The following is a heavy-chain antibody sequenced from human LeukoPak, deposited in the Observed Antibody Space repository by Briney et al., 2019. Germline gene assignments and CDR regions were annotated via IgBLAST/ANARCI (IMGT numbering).Heavy chain of an antibody. J-gene: IGHJ4*02. D-gene: IGHD6-13*01. Sequence: GGSLRLSCAASGFSFTSYAMHWVRQAPGKGLEWVAVISYDGSNKYYADSVKGRFTISRDNSKNTLYLQMNSLRAEDTAVYYCARAGYSSSWSFFDYWGQGTLVTVSS. CDR3: ARAGYSSSWSFFDY. CDR2: ISYDGSNK. CDR1: GFSFTSYA. V-gene: IGHV3-30-3*01.